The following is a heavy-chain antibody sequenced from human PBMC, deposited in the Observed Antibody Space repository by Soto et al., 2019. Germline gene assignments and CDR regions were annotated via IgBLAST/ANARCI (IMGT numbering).Heavy chain of an antibody. CDR1: GFTFSSYD. CDR3: ARSMVRGPYYGMDV. J-gene: IGHJ6*02. CDR2: IGTAGDT. V-gene: IGHV3-13*04. Sequence: LRLSCAASGFTFSSYDMHWVRQATGKGLEWVSAIGTAGDTYYPGSVKGRFTISRENAKNSLYLQMNSLRAGDTAVYYCARSMVRGPYYGMDVWGQGTTVTVSS. D-gene: IGHD3-10*01.